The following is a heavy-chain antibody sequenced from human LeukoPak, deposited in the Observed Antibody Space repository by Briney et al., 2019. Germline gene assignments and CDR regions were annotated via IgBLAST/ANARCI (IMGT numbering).Heavy chain of an antibody. J-gene: IGHJ4*02. Sequence: GGSLRLSCAASGFTFDDHTMHWVRQAPGKGQEWVSLISWDGGSTYYADSVKGRFTISRDNSKNSLYLQMNSLRTEDTALYYCAKGRYDSSGYYFDYWGQGTLVTVSS. CDR1: GFTFDDHT. D-gene: IGHD3-22*01. V-gene: IGHV3-43*01. CDR3: AKGRYDSSGYYFDY. CDR2: ISWDGGST.